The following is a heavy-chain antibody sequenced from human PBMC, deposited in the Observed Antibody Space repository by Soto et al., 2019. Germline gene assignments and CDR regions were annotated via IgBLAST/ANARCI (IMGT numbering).Heavy chain of an antibody. CDR2: INAGNGNT. CDR1: GYTFTSYA. J-gene: IGHJ6*02. Sequence: QVQLVQSGAEVKKPGASVKVSCKASGYTFTSYAMHWVRQAPGQRLEWMGWINAGNGNTKYSQKFQGRVTITRDTSASTAYLELSSLRSEDTAVYYCARVSDTHYCYDGMDVWGQGTTVTVSS. CDR3: ARVSDTHYCYDGMDV. D-gene: IGHD2-8*01. V-gene: IGHV1-3*01.